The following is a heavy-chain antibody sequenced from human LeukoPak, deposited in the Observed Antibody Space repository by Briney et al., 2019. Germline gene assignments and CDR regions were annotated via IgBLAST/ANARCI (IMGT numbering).Heavy chain of an antibody. Sequence: SETLSLTCGVSGGSISGTDWWSWVRQPPGQGLEWIGEISLAGQTNYNPSLNGRVTMSLDKSSNQLSLHLTSVTDADTATYFCSRESGPFCPFGYWGQGTLVIVSS. D-gene: IGHD1-26*01. J-gene: IGHJ4*02. CDR3: SRESGPFCPFGY. CDR1: GGSISGTDW. CDR2: ISLAGQT. V-gene: IGHV4/OR15-8*02.